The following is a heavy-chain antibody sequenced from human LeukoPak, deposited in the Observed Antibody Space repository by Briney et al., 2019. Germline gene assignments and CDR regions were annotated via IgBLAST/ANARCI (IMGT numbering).Heavy chain of an antibody. CDR1: GYSISSGYY. V-gene: IGHV4-38-2*02. D-gene: IGHD6-13*01. CDR3: ARVTSSSWFEGYFDY. J-gene: IGHJ4*02. CDR2: IYHGGRT. Sequence: SETLSLTCTVSGYSISSGYYWGWIRQPPGKGVEGIGNIYHGGRTYYNPSLKRRVTMSGDTSKTQFSLNLSSVTAADTAVYYCARVTSSSWFEGYFDYWGQGTLVTVSS.